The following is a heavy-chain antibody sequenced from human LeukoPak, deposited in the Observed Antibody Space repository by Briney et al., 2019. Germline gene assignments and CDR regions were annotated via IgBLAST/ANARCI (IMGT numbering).Heavy chain of an antibody. CDR2: MYHSGST. CDR1: AYSISSGYY. D-gene: IGHD3-22*01. CDR3: ASTYYYDSNAYYYWV. J-gene: IGHJ4*02. V-gene: IGHV4-38-2*01. Sequence: SETLSLTCAVSAYSISSGYYWGWIRQPPGKGLEWIGGMYHSGSTYYNPSLKSRVTISVDTSKNQFSLRLSSVTAADTAVYYCASTYYYDSNAYYYWVWGQGTLVTVSS.